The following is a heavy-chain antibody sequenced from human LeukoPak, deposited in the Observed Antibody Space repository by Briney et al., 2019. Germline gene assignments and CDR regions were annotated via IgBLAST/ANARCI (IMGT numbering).Heavy chain of an antibody. CDR2: IKSKTDGGTT. V-gene: IGHV3-15*01. D-gene: IGHD3-10*01. CDR3: TTDIRYYYGSGSYQRNDY. CDR1: GFTFSNAW. J-gene: IGHJ4*02. Sequence: GGSLRLSCAASGFTFSNAWMSWVRQAPGKGLEWVGRIKSKTDGGTTDYAAPVKGRFTISRDDSKNTLYLQMNSLKTEDTAVYYCTTDIRYYYGSGSYQRNDYWGQGTLVTVSS.